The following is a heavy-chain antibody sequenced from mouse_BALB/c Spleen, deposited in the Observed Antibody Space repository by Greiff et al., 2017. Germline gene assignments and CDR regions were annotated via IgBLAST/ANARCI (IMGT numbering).Heavy chain of an antibody. V-gene: IGHV1-7*01. CDR3: ARPMIDWFAY. CDR2: INPSTGYT. D-gene: IGHD2-4*01. Sequence: QVQLQQSGAELAKPGASVKMSCKASGYTFTSYWMHWVKQRPGQGLEWIGYINPSTGYTEYNQKFKDKATLTADKSSSTAYMQLSSLTSEDSAGYYCARPMIDWFAYGGQGTLVTVSA. J-gene: IGHJ3*01. CDR1: GYTFTSYW.